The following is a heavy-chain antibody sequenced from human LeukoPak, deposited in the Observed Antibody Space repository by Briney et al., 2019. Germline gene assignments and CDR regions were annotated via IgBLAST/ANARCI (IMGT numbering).Heavy chain of an antibody. V-gene: IGHV3-21*01. CDR2: ISSSSSYI. Sequence: GGSLRLSCAASGFTFSSYSMNWVRQAPGKGLEWVSSISSSSSYIYYADSVKGRFTISRDNAKNSLYLQMNSLRAEDTAVYYCARGPPRTYYDFWSGYLRRDYWGQVTLVTVSS. D-gene: IGHD3-3*01. CDR1: GFTFSSYS. CDR3: ARGPPRTYYDFWSGYLRRDY. J-gene: IGHJ4*02.